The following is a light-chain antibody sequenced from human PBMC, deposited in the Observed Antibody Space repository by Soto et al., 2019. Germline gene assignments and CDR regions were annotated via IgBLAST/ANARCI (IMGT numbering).Light chain of an antibody. CDR1: SGSVSTRHF. CDR2: TTD. CDR3: VLYMGSGTWV. Sequence: QDVVTQEPSFSVSPGGTVTLTCGLSSGSVSTRHFPSWFQQTPGQAPRTLIYTTDTRSSGVPDRFSGSILGNKAALTITGTQADYEADYYCVLYMGSGTWVFGGGTKLTVL. V-gene: IGLV8-61*01. J-gene: IGLJ3*02.